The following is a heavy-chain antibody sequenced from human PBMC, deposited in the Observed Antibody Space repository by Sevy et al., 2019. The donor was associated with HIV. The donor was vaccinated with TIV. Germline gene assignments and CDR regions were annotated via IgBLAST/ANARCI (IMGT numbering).Heavy chain of an antibody. CDR3: ARERPRPAYYYDSSGYILDAFDI. J-gene: IGHJ3*02. D-gene: IGHD3-22*01. Sequence: GGSLRLSCEASGFTFSSYNMNWVRQAPGKGLEWVSSISISSSYIYYADSLKGRFIISRDNAKNSLYLQMNSLRAEDTAVYYCARERPRPAYYYDSSGYILDAFDIWGQGTMVTVSS. CDR1: GFTFSSYN. V-gene: IGHV3-21*01. CDR2: ISISSSYI.